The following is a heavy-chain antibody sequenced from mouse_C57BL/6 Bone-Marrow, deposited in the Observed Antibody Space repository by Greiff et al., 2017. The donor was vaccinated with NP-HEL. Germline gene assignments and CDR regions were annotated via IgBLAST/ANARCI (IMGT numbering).Heavy chain of an antibody. CDR1: GYTFTGYW. CDR3: ARPPFYYYGSGWYFDV. Sequence: QVQLQQSGAELMKPGASVKLSCKATGYTFTGYWIEWVKQRPGHGLEWIGEILPGSGSTNYNEKFKGKATFTADTSSNTAYMQLCSLTTEDSAIYYCARPPFYYYGSGWYFDVWGTGTTVTVSS. J-gene: IGHJ1*03. D-gene: IGHD1-1*01. V-gene: IGHV1-9*01. CDR2: ILPGSGST.